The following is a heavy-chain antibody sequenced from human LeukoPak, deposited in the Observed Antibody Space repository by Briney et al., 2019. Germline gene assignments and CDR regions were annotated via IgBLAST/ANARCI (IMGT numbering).Heavy chain of an antibody. V-gene: IGHV3-23*01. D-gene: IGHD2-2*01. CDR2: NSGGGGDT. J-gene: IGHJ4*02. Sequence: GASLTLSCAASGFTFSNYTIRWLRQPPERGQAWVSANSGGGGDTYYADSVKGRFTISRDNTKTTLYLQMNSLRAEDTAVYYCAKDQGNCSSTSCYADYWGQGTLVTVSS. CDR3: AKDQGNCSSTSCYADY. CDR1: GFTFSNYT.